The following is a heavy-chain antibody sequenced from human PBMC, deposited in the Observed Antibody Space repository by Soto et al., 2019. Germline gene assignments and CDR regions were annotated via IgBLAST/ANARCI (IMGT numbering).Heavy chain of an antibody. Sequence: GGSLRLSCAPSGFTPSNPWMSWVRQAPGKGLEWVGRIKSKTDGGTTDYAAPVKGRFTISRDDSKNTLYLQMNSLKTEDTAVYYCTTDAVRVVVRAAPDDPWGQGTLVTVSS. V-gene: IGHV3-15*01. CDR3: TTDAVRVVVRAAPDDP. D-gene: IGHD2-2*01. CDR2: IKSKTDGGTT. J-gene: IGHJ5*02. CDR1: GFTPSNPW.